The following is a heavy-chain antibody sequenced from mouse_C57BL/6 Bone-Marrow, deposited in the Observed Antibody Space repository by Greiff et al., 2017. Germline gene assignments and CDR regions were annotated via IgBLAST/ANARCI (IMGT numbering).Heavy chain of an antibody. V-gene: IGHV1-82*01. CDR1: GYAFSSSW. J-gene: IGHJ2*01. CDR2: IYPGDGDT. CDR3: ARERGLRPYY. D-gene: IGHD2-4*01. Sequence: QVQLQQSGPELVKPGASVKISCKASGYAFSSSWMNWVKQRPGKGLEWIGRIYPGDGDTNYNEKFKSKATLTVDKSSSTAYMQLSSLTSEDSAVYYCARERGLRPYYWGQGTTLTVSS.